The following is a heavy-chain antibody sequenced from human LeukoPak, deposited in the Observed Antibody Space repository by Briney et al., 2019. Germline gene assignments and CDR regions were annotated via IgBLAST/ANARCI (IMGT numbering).Heavy chain of an antibody. V-gene: IGHV4-39*01. D-gene: IGHD2-2*01. CDR2: IYYSGST. J-gene: IGHJ4*02. Sequence: SETLSLTCTVSGGSISSSTYYWGWIRQPPGKGLEWIGTIYYSGSTYYNASLKSRVTISVDASRNQFSLKLSSVTAADTAVYYCARAYCSSASCAKLGYFDYWGQGTLVTVSS. CDR3: ARAYCSSASCAKLGYFDY. CDR1: GGSISSSTYY.